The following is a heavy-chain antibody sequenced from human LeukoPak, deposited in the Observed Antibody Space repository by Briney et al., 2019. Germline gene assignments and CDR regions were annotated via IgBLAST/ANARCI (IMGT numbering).Heavy chain of an antibody. V-gene: IGHV4-59*12. Sequence: SETLSLTCTVSGGSISSYYWSWIRQPPGKGLEWIGYIYYSGSTNYNPSLKSRVTISVDTSKNQFSLKLSSVTAADTAVYYCAKELGTTKHDAFDIWGQGTMVIVSS. CDR1: GGSISSYY. D-gene: IGHD1-1*01. CDR3: AKELGTTKHDAFDI. CDR2: IYYSGST. J-gene: IGHJ3*02.